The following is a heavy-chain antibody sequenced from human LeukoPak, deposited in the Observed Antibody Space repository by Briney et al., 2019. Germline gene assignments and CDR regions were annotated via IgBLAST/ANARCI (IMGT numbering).Heavy chain of an antibody. CDR3: ARSQSSSLIDY. CDR2: IWYDGSTK. J-gene: IGHJ4*02. V-gene: IGHV3-33*01. Sequence: GRSRSLSCAASGFPFSSYGIHWVRQAPGKGLEWVAVIWYDGSTKYYADSVKGRFTISRDNSKNTLYLQMNSLRAEDTAVYFCARSQSSSLIDYWGLGTLVTVSS. D-gene: IGHD6-13*01. CDR1: GFPFSSYG.